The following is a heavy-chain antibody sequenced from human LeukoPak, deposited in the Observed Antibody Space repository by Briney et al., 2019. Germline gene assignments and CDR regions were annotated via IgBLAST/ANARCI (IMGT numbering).Heavy chain of an antibody. CDR1: GFTFDDYA. J-gene: IGHJ4*02. D-gene: IGHD5-12*01. V-gene: IGHV3-9*01. Sequence: GGSLRLSCAASGFTFDDYAMHWVRQAPGKGLEWVSGLSWNTGSIGYADSVKGRFTISRDNAKNSLYLQMNSLRAEDTALYYCAKDAGYSGYDLVDYFDYWGQGTLVTVSS. CDR3: AKDAGYSGYDLVDYFDY. CDR2: LSWNTGSI.